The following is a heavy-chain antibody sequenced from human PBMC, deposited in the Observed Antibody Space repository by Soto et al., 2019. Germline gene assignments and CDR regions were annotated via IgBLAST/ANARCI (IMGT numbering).Heavy chain of an antibody. CDR3: ARDKITGLFDY. V-gene: IGHV4-34*01. J-gene: IGHJ4*02. CDR2: INHSGST. CDR1: GGSFSGYY. Sequence: QVQLQQWGAGLLKPSETLSLTCAVYGGSFSGYYWTWIRQPPGTGLEWIGEINHSGSTNSNPSLKSRVTISVDTAKNQFSLQLTSVTAADTAVYYCARDKITGLFDYWGQGTLVTVSS. D-gene: IGHD2-8*02.